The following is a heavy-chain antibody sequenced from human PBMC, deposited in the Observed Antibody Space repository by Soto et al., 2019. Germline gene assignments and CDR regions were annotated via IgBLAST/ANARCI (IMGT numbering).Heavy chain of an antibody. J-gene: IGHJ5*02. Sequence: QVQLVQSGAEVKKPGASVKVSCKASGYTFTSYYMHWVRQAPGQGLEWMGIINPSGGSTSYAQKFQGRVTMTRDTSTITVYMELSSLRSEDTAVYYCARGVGFLEWFAITRWGWFDPWGQGTLVTVSS. CDR3: ARGVGFLEWFAITRWGWFDP. CDR2: INPSGGST. CDR1: GYTFTSYY. D-gene: IGHD3-3*02. V-gene: IGHV1-46*01.